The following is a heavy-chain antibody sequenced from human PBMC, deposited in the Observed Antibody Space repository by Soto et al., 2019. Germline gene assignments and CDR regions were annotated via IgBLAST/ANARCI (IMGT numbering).Heavy chain of an antibody. CDR1: GGSISSSSYY. V-gene: IGHV4-39*01. CDR3: ARHYYGSGTYWGFDY. Sequence: SQTLSLTCTVSGGSISSSSYYWGWIRQPPGKGLEWIGSIYYSGSTYYNPSLKSRVTISVDTSKNQFSLKLSSVTAADTAVYYCARHYYGSGTYWGFDYWGQGTLVTVSS. J-gene: IGHJ4*02. D-gene: IGHD3-10*01. CDR2: IYYSGST.